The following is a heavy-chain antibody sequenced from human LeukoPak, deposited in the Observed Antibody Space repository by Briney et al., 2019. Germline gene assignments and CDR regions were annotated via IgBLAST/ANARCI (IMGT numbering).Heavy chain of an antibody. D-gene: IGHD2-2*02. CDR3: ARDKRDCSSTSCYIPWFDP. CDR2: IIPIFGTA. Sequence: SVKVSCKASGGTFSSYAISWVRQAPGQGLERMGGIIPIFGTANYAQKFQGRVTITADESTSTAYMELSSLRSEDTAVYYCARDKRDCSSTSCYIPWFDPWGQGTLVTVSS. V-gene: IGHV1-69*01. J-gene: IGHJ5*02. CDR1: GGTFSSYA.